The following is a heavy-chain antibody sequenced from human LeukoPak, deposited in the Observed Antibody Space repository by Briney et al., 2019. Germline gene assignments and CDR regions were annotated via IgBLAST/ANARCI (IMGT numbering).Heavy chain of an antibody. CDR3: ALVGAVDH. J-gene: IGHJ4*02. D-gene: IGHD1-26*01. V-gene: IGHV3-48*03. CDR1: GFTFSTYE. CDR2: ISGSSSTI. Sequence: GGSLRLSCAASGFTFSTYEMNWVRQAPGKGLEWVSYISGSSSTISYADSVKGRFTISRDNAKNSLYLQMNSLRAEDTAVYYCALVGAVDHWGRGTLVTVSS.